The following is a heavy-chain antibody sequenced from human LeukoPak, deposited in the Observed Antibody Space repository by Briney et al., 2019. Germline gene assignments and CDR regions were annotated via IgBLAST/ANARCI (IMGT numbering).Heavy chain of an antibody. CDR2: INPSGGGT. D-gene: IGHD2/OR15-2a*01. CDR1: GYTFTNYY. V-gene: IGHV1-46*01. J-gene: IGHJ4*02. Sequence: ASVKVSCKASGYTFTNYYIHWVRQAPGQGLEWMGIINPSGGGTTYAQKFQGRLTITRDMSTSTVYMELSNLGSDDTAVYYCARNMGTAVLDFWGQGTLVTVSS. CDR3: ARNMGTAVLDF.